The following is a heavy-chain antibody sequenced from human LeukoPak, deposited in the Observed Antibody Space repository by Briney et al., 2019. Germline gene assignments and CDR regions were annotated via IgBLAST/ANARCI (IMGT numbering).Heavy chain of an antibody. J-gene: IGHJ3*02. CDR1: GYTFTSYG. CDR3: ARERPSEWQNLNDAFDI. V-gene: IGHV7-4-1*02. Sequence: ASVKVSCKASGYTFTSYGISWVRQAPGQGLEWMGWINTNTGNSTYAQGFTGRFVFSLDTSVSTAYLQISSLKAEDTAVYYCARERPSEWQNLNDAFDIWGQGTMVTVPS. D-gene: IGHD3-3*01. CDR2: INTNTGNS.